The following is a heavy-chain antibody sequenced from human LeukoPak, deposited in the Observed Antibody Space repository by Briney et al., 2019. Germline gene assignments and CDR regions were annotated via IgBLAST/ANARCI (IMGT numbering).Heavy chain of an antibody. J-gene: IGHJ4*02. D-gene: IGHD3-22*01. CDR1: GGSISSGSYY. Sequence: PSETLSLTCTVSGGSISSGSYYWSWIRQPPGKGLEWIGYIYYSGSTNYNPSLKSRVTISVDTSKNQFSLKLSSVTAADTAVYYCAKGTYYYDSSGYLYYFDYWGQGTLVTVSS. CDR2: IYYSGST. CDR3: AKGTYYYDSSGYLYYFDY. V-gene: IGHV4-61*01.